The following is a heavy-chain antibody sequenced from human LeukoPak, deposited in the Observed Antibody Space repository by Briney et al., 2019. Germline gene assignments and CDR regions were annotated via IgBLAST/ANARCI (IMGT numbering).Heavy chain of an antibody. V-gene: IGHV4-59*08. CDR2: IYYGEST. J-gene: IGHJ6*02. Sequence: SETLSLTCTVSGASISGSWWTWIRQPPGKGLEWIGYIYYGESTNYNPALKSQVPISLDTTNTQSSIKLSAVPAANTAVHYCGRRAVRGGSYGMDVGRERTTVTVS. CDR3: GRRAVRGGSYGMDV. D-gene: IGHD3-10*01. CDR1: GASISGSW.